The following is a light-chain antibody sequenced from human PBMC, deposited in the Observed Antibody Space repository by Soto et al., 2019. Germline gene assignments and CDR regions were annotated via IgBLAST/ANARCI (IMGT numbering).Light chain of an antibody. V-gene: IGLV2-14*01. CDR2: EVS. Sequence: QSALTQPASVSGSPGQSITISCTGTSSDVGGHNYVSWYQQHPGKAPKLMIYEVSNRPSGVSHRFAGSKSGNTASLTISGLQAEDVAPSYCSSYTSSSTRVFGGGTTVTVL. J-gene: IGLJ3*02. CDR3: SSYTSSSTRV. CDR1: SSDVGGHNY.